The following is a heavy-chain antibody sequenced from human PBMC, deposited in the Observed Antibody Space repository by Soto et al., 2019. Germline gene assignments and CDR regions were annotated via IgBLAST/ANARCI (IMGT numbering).Heavy chain of an antibody. V-gene: IGHV1-18*01. J-gene: IGHJ5*02. Sequence: ASGKVSCKASGYTFTSYGISWVRQAPGQGLEWMGWISAYNGSTNYAQELQGRVTMTTDTSTSTAYMELRSLRSDDTAVYYCARDNSLSGIAAAGTFDPWGQGTLVTVSS. CDR1: GYTFTSYG. D-gene: IGHD6-13*01. CDR3: ARDNSLSGIAAAGTFDP. CDR2: ISAYNGST.